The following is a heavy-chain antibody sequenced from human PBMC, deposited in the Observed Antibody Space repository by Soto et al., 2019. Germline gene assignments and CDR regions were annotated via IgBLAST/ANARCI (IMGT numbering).Heavy chain of an antibody. D-gene: IGHD3-16*01. V-gene: IGHV4-59*01. CDR3: ARVMSGYAYGYYDF. CDR1: GGSISRYY. CDR2: IFYDGST. Sequence: SETLSLTCTVSGGSISRYYWTWIRQPPGKGLEWIGYIFYDGSTNYTPSLRSRVSISVDTSKNQFSLELDSVTSADTAVYYCARVMSGYAYGYYDFWGQGALVTVSS. J-gene: IGHJ4*02.